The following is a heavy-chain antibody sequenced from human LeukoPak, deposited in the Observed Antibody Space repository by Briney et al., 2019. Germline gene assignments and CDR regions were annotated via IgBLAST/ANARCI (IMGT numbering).Heavy chain of an antibody. Sequence: PSETLSLTCAVYGGSFSGYYWSWIRQPPGKGLEWIGEINRSGSTNYNPSLKSRVTISVDTSKNQFSLKLSSVTAADTAVYYCARASATVNSTPFDYWGQGTLVTVSS. CDR1: GGSFSGYY. CDR2: INRSGST. D-gene: IGHD5-12*01. CDR3: ARASATVNSTPFDY. V-gene: IGHV4-34*01. J-gene: IGHJ4*02.